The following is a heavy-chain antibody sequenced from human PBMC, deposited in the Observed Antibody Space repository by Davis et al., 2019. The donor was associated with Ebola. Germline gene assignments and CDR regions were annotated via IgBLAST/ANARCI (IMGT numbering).Heavy chain of an antibody. CDR3: ATLRRTITGMDDGFDI. CDR2: IYTGDSDT. J-gene: IGHJ3*02. Sequence: GESLKISCQDSGNSFASHWIGWVRQMPGKGLEWMGIIYTGDSDTRYSPSFRGQVTISADKSIKTAFLQWSSLTASDTAMYYCATLRRTITGMDDGFDIWGQGTMVTVSS. D-gene: IGHD1-20*01. V-gene: IGHV5-51*01. CDR1: GNSFASHW.